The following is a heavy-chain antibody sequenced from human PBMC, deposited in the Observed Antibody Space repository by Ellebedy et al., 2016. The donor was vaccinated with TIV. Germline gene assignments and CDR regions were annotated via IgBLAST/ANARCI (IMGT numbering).Heavy chain of an antibody. V-gene: IGHV4-39*01. Sequence: SETLSLTXSVSGGSVSTTTYYWVWVRQPPGKGLEWIGSISFSGDTSYNPSLESRVTLSVDTSKNQFSLMVTSMTAADTAVYYCARLSSGWYGWFDYWGQGTLVTVSS. CDR1: GGSVSTTTYY. CDR3: ARLSSGWYGWFDY. J-gene: IGHJ5*01. D-gene: IGHD6-19*01. CDR2: ISFSGDT.